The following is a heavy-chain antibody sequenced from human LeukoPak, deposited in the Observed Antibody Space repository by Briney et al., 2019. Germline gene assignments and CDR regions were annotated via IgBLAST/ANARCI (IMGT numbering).Heavy chain of an antibody. V-gene: IGHV4-59*11. CDR3: ARESPVRYGRSFDY. CDR2: IYYSGST. CDR1: GGSISSHY. J-gene: IGHJ4*02. D-gene: IGHD3-16*01. Sequence: SETLSLTCTVSGGSISSHYWSWIRQPPGKGLEWVGYIYYSGSTNYNPSLESRVTISVDTSKNQFSLKLSSVTAADTAVYYCARESPVRYGRSFDYWGQGTLVTVSS.